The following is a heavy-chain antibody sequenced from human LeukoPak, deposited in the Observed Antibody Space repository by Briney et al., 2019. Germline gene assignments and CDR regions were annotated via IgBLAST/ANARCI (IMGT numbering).Heavy chain of an antibody. CDR1: GGSISSGDYY. CDR3: ARGITMIVVVDY. Sequence: LSQTLSLTCTVSGGSISSGDYYWSWIRQPPGKGLEWIGYIYYSGSTYYNPSLKSRVTISVDTSKNQFSLKLSSVTAADTAVYYCARGITMIVVVDYWGQGTLVTVPS. J-gene: IGHJ4*02. CDR2: IYYSGST. V-gene: IGHV4-30-4*01. D-gene: IGHD3-22*01.